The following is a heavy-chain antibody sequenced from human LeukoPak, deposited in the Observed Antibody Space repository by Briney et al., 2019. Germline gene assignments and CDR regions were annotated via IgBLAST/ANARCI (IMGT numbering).Heavy chain of an antibody. V-gene: IGHV4-30-2*01. CDR1: GGSISSGGYY. CDR3: ARETASIAARRGRGLDY. Sequence: PSQTLSLTCTVSGGSISSGGYYWSWIRQPPGKGLEWIGYIYHSGSTYYNPSLKSRVTISVDRSKNQFSLKLSSVTAADTAVYYCARETASIAARRGRGLDYWGQGTLVTVSS. D-gene: IGHD6-6*01. J-gene: IGHJ4*02. CDR2: IYHSGST.